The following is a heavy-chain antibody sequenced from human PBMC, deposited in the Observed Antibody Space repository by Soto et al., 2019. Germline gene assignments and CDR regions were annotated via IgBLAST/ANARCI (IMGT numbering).Heavy chain of an antibody. D-gene: IGHD5-12*01. J-gene: IGHJ6*02. CDR1: GFTFSGYG. CDR2: ISYDATNK. V-gene: IGHV3-30*18. Sequence: QVQLVESGGGVVQPGRSLRLSCAASGFTFSGYGMHWVRQAPGKGLEWVAVISYDATNKYYADSVKGRFTISRDNSKNTLDLQMNSLRAEDTAVYYCAKGGDGYNPISYYYGMGVWGQGTTVTVSS. CDR3: AKGGDGYNPISYYYGMGV.